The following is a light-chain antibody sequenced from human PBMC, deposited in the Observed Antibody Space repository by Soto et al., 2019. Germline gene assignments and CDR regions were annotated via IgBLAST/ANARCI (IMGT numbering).Light chain of an antibody. CDR1: SSDVGGYNY. CDR3: CSYAGGYTHV. CDR2: DVI. V-gene: IGLV2-11*01. Sequence: QSALTQPASVSGSPGQSITISCTGTSSDVGGYNYVSWYQQHPGQAPKLIIYDVIKRPSGVPDRFSGSKSGNTASLTIYGLQAEDEADYYCCSYAGGYTHVFGTGTKVTVL. J-gene: IGLJ1*01.